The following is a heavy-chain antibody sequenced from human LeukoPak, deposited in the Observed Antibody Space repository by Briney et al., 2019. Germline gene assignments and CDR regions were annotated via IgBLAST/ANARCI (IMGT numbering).Heavy chain of an antibody. CDR3: ASGGNSLYYYYYMDV. CDR1: GFTFSSYD. D-gene: IGHD4-23*01. V-gene: IGHV3-13*01. J-gene: IGHJ6*03. Sequence: PGGSLRLSCAASGFTFSSYDMHWVRQATGKGLEWVSAIGTAGDTYYPGSVKGRFTISRDNSKNTLYLQMNSLRAEDTAVYYCASGGNSLYYYYYMDVWGKGTTVTVSS. CDR2: IGTAGDT.